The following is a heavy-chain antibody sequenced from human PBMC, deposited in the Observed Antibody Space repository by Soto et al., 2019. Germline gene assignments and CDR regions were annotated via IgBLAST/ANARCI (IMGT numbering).Heavy chain of an antibody. V-gene: IGHV1-69*06. CDR1: GGTFSSYA. J-gene: IGHJ6*02. CDR2: IIPIFGTA. Sequence: SVKVSCKASGGTFSSYAISWVRQAPGHGLAWMGGIIPIFGTANYAQKFQGRVTITADKSTSTAYMELSSLRSEDTAVYYCAREHDNWNDGIYYYYGMDVWGQGTTVTVSS. CDR3: AREHDNWNDGIYYYYGMDV. D-gene: IGHD1-20*01.